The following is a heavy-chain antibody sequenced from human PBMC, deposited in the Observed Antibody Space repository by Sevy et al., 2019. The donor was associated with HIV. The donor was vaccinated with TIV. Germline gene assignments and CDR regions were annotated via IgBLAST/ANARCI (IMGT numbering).Heavy chain of an antibody. CDR1: GCTFTSYG. D-gene: IGHD3-22*01. CDR3: AKDSTFVSLSYNSRGYGALRSYFDS. J-gene: IGHJ4*02. CDR2: IGDDGSIK. V-gene: IGHV3-30*02. Sequence: GGSLRLSCAASGCTFTSYGMHWVRQAPGKGLEWVAFIGDDGSIKSYAESVKGRVTISRDNSKNTVYLEMDSLTGEDTAVYYCAKDSTFVSLSYNSRGYGALRSYFDSWGQGALVTVSS.